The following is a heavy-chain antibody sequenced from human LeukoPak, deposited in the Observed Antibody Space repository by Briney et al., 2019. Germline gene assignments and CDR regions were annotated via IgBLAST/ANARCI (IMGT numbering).Heavy chain of an antibody. CDR3: ARAPELWFGELLSFFDY. D-gene: IGHD3-10*01. CDR1: GGSISSYY. CDR2: IYYSGST. V-gene: IGHV4-59*01. J-gene: IGHJ4*02. Sequence: KPSETLSLTCTVSGGSISSYYRSWIRQPPGKGLEWTGYIYYSGSTNYNPSLKSRVTISVDTSKNQFSLKLSSVTAADTAVYYCARAPELWFGELLSFFDYWGQGTLVTVSS.